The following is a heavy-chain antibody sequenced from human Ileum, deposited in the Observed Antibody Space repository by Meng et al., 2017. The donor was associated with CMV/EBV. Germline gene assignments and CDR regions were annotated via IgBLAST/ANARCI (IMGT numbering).Heavy chain of an antibody. CDR3: ASGDSLRAVDF. D-gene: IGHD2-21*02. V-gene: IGHV4-39*06. J-gene: IGHJ4*02. Sequence: RLQLQGSGPGLVKPSETLSLTCTVSGASISRSTYYWGWIRQPPGKGLEWIGSIYYSGGTYYNPSLKSRVTISVDTSKNQFSLKLNSVTAADTAVYDCASGDSLRAVDFWGQGTLVTVSS. CDR1: GASISRSTYY. CDR2: IYYSGGT.